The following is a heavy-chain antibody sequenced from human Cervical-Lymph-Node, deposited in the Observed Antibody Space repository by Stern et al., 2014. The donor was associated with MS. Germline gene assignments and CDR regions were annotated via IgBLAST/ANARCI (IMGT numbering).Heavy chain of an antibody. Sequence: VQLVESGAEVKSPGASVKVSCKASGYAFTDYFVHWLRQAPGQGPEWVGRINPNSADTHFAQKFRGRVTMTVQTSTNTAYMELSRLRSDDTAMYYCARDPDYYDSSSYLYFFDHWGQGTVVTVSS. CDR2: INPNSADT. CDR1: GYAFTDYF. V-gene: IGHV1-2*06. D-gene: IGHD3-22*01. CDR3: ARDPDYYDSSSYLYFFDH. J-gene: IGHJ4*02.